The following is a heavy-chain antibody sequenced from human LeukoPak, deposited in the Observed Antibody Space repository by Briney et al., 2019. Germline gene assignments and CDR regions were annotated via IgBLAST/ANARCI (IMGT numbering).Heavy chain of an antibody. J-gene: IGHJ4*02. CDR1: GGPLSRFH. Sequence: SETLSLTRTLSGGPLSRFHWSWLPHPPGEGLGWVGDIYYSGSTNYNPSLKSRVTISVDTSKNQFSLKLSSVTAADTAVYYCARHGAGWELLPTSFDYRGQGTLATVSS. D-gene: IGHD1-26*01. V-gene: IGHV4-59*08. CDR3: ARHGAGWELLPTSFDY. CDR2: IYYSGST.